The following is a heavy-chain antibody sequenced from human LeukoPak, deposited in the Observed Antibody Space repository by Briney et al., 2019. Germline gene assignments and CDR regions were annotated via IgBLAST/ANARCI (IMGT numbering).Heavy chain of an antibody. CDR3: AGGSDLGF. Sequence: GGSLRLSCAASGFTFDDYAMHWVRQAPGKGLEGVSYISSSGDTIYYADSVKGRFTVSRDNAKNSLYLQMDSLRAEDTAVYYCAGGSDLGFWGQGTLVTVSS. J-gene: IGHJ4*02. CDR2: ISSSGDTI. D-gene: IGHD3-10*01. CDR1: GFTFDDYA. V-gene: IGHV3-11*04.